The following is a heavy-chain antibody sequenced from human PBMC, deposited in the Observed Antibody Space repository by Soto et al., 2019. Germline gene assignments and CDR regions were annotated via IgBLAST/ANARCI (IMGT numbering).Heavy chain of an antibody. Sequence: SLRLSCAASGFTFSSYAMSWVRQAPGKGLEWVSAISGSGGSTYYADSVKGRLTISRDNSKNTLYLQMNSLRAEDTAVYYCAKHAYCSGGSCYSEGGYYYYYGMDVWGQGTTVTVSS. CDR1: GFTFSSYA. CDR2: ISGSGGST. V-gene: IGHV3-23*01. CDR3: AKHAYCSGGSCYSEGGYYYYYGMDV. D-gene: IGHD2-15*01. J-gene: IGHJ6*02.